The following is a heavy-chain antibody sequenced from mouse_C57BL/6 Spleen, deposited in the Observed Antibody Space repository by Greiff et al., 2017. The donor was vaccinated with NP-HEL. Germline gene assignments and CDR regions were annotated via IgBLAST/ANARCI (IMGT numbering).Heavy chain of an antibody. CDR1: GYSFTSYY. Sequence: QVQLQQSGPELVKPGASVKISCKASGYSFTSYYIHWVKQRPGQGLEWIGWIYPGSGNTKYNEKFKGKATLTADTSSSTAYMQLSSLTSEDSAVYYCAREEGYGYAMDYWGQGTSVTVSS. V-gene: IGHV1-66*01. CDR2: IYPGSGNT. J-gene: IGHJ4*01. CDR3: AREEGYGYAMDY. D-gene: IGHD2-2*01.